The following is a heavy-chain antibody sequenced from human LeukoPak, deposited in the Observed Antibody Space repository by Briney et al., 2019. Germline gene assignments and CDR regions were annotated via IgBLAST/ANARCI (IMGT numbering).Heavy chain of an antibody. D-gene: IGHD3-9*01. CDR2: ISSSGSTI. Sequence: GGSLRLSCAASGFTFSDYYMSWIRQAPGKGLEWVSYISSSGSTIYYAYSVKGRFPISRDNAKNSLYLKMNSLRAEDTAVYYCARRGLRYFDWLLQPFDYWGQGTLVTVSS. CDR3: ARRGLRYFDWLLQPFDY. CDR1: GFTFSDYY. V-gene: IGHV3-11*04. J-gene: IGHJ4*02.